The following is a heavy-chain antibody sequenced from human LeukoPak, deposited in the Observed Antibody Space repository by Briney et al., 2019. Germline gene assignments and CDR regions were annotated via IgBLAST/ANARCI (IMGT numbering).Heavy chain of an antibody. J-gene: IGHJ3*02. Sequence: SETLSLTCTVSGGSISDYFWNWIRQPPGKGLVWIGYIFYSGTTSYNPSLKSRVTISLDTSKNQFSLILTSVTAADTAVYYCARPRTVTTAHDVFDIWGKGTMVTVSS. CDR2: IFYSGTT. CDR1: GGSISDYF. V-gene: IGHV4-59*01. CDR3: ARPRTVTTAHDVFDI. D-gene: IGHD4-17*01.